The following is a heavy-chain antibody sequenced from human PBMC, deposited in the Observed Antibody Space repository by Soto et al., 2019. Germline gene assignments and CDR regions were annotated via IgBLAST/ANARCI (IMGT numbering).Heavy chain of an antibody. D-gene: IGHD6-13*01. Sequence: SETLSLTCTVSGGSMRNYFWTWIRQPPGKGLEWIGYIHYSGTTSFFPSYNPSLKSRVTISEDTSKNQFSLKLLSVTTADTAVYFCAAGEASSRNLAPYYLDFWGQGTLVTVSS. CDR2: IHYSGTT. V-gene: IGHV4-59*01. CDR1: GGSMRNYF. CDR3: AAGEASSRNLAPYYLDF. J-gene: IGHJ4*02.